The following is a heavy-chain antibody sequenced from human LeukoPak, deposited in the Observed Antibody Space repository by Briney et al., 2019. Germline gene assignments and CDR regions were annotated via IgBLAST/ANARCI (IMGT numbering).Heavy chain of an antibody. CDR1: GDSISSYY. CDR3: ARGVYIAAAQYGY. Sequence: PSESVSLTCTVSGDSISSYYWSWIRQPPGKGLEWIGYIYYSGTTNYNPSLKSRVTISVDTSKNQFSLKLSSVTAADTAVYYCARGVYIAAAQYGYWGQGTLVTVSS. V-gene: IGHV4-59*01. D-gene: IGHD6-13*01. CDR2: IYYSGTT. J-gene: IGHJ4*02.